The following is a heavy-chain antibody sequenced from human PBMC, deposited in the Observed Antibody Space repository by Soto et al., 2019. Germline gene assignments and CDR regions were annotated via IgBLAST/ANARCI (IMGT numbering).Heavy chain of an antibody. CDR2: IKSKTDGGTT. CDR1: GFTFSHAW. Sequence: PGGSLRLSCAASGFTFSHAWMSWVRQAPGKGLEWIGRIKSKTDGGTTDYAAPVKGRFTISRDDSINTLYLQMNSLKTEDTAVYYCSTRGYSGSYYDYYYYGMDVWGRGTTVTVS. D-gene: IGHD1-26*01. J-gene: IGHJ6*02. CDR3: STRGYSGSYYDYYYYGMDV. V-gene: IGHV3-15*01.